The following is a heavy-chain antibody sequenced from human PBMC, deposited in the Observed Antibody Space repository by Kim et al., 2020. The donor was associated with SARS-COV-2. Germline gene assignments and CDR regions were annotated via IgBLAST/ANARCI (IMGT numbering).Heavy chain of an antibody. CDR1: GGSFSGYY. CDR2: INHSGST. J-gene: IGHJ6*03. D-gene: IGHD6-6*01. V-gene: IGHV4-34*01. Sequence: SETLSLTCAVYGGSFSGYYWSWIRQPPGKGLEWIGEINHSGSTNYNPSLKSRVTISVDTSKNQFSLKLSSVTAADTAVYYCARGGGIAARYYYYYYMDV. CDR3: ARGGGIAARYYYYYYMDV.